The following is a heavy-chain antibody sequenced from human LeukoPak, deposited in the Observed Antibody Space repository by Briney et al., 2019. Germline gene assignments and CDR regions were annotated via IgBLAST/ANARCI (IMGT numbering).Heavy chain of an antibody. V-gene: IGHV4-31*03. J-gene: IGHJ6*03. CDR1: GGSISSGGYY. Sequence: SETLSLTCTVSGGSISSGGYYWSWIRQHPGKGLEWIGEINPSGTTNYNPSLKGRVTISLDTSKNHFSLNLSSVTAADTAVYYCARPRKHDYYDMDVWGKGTTVTVSS. CDR3: ARPRKHDYYDMDV. CDR2: INPSGTT.